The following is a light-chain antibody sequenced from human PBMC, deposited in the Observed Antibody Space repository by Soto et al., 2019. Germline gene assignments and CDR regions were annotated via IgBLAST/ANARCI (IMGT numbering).Light chain of an antibody. CDR1: QSITDW. V-gene: IGKV1-5*03. Sequence: DIQMTQSPSTLSASVGDRVTITSRASQSITDWLAWYQQKPGKAPKLLIYRASSLESGVPSRFSGSGYGAQFSLTISSLQPDDFATYYRQQCNGTFGQGTKVEI. CDR2: RAS. CDR3: QQCNGT. J-gene: IGKJ1*01.